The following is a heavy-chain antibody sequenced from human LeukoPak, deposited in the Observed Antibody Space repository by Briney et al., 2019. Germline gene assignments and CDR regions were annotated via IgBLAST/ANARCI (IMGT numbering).Heavy chain of an antibody. CDR1: GGSFSGYY. Sequence: SETLSLTCAVYGGSFSGYYWSWIRQPPGKGLEWIGEINHSGSTNYNPSLKSRVTISVDTSKNQFSLKLSSVAAADTAVYYCARTDDFWSGSLEWGTERRRTRLHAFDIWGQGTMVTVSS. V-gene: IGHV4-34*01. CDR3: ARTDDFWSGSLEWGTERRRTRLHAFDI. CDR2: INHSGST. D-gene: IGHD3-3*01. J-gene: IGHJ3*02.